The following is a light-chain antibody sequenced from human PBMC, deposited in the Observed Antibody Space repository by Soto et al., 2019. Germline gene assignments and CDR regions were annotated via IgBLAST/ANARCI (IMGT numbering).Light chain of an antibody. V-gene: IGKV3-20*01. CDR1: QSVSSSY. CDR3: QQYGSSSWT. Sequence: EIVLTQSPGTLSLSPGERATLSCRASQSVSSSYLGWYQQKPGQAPRLLIYGASSRATGIPDRFSGNGSGTDFTLTISRLEPEDFAVYYCQQYGSSSWTFGQGTKVDIK. J-gene: IGKJ1*01. CDR2: GAS.